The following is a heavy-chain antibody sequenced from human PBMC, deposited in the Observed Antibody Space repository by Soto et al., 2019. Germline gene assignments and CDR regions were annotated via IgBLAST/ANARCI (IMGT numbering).Heavy chain of an antibody. V-gene: IGHV3-20*04. CDR3: ARDLYDSSGLEYYYYGMDV. D-gene: IGHD3-22*01. CDR2: INWNGGST. CDR1: GFTFDDYG. Sequence: GGSLRLSCAASGFTFDDYGMSWVRQAPGKGLEWVSGINWNGGSTGYADSVKGRFTISRDNSRNTVYLQMNSLRSEDTAVYYCARDLYDSSGLEYYYYGMDVWGQGTTVTVS. J-gene: IGHJ6*02.